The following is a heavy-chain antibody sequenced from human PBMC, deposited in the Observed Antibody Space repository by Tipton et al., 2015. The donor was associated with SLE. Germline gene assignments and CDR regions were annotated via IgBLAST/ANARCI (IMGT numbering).Heavy chain of an antibody. CDR2: INHSGST. V-gene: IGHV4-34*01. CDR3: ARGGNGYSGYDFDY. Sequence: TLSLTCAVYGGSFSGYYWSWIRQPPGKGLEWIGEINHSGSTNNNPSLKSRVTISVDTSKNQFSLKLSSVTAADTAMYYCARGGNGYSGYDFDYWGQGTLVTVSS. J-gene: IGHJ4*02. D-gene: IGHD5-12*01. CDR1: GGSFSGYY.